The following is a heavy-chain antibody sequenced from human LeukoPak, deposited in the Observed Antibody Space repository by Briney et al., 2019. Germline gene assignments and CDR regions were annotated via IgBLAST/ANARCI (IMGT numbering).Heavy chain of an antibody. V-gene: IGHV1-69*05. CDR3: ALAVRTLAPRGDGY. CDR1: GGTFSSYA. J-gene: IGHJ4*02. D-gene: IGHD3-10*01. Sequence: ASVKVSCKASGGTFSSYAISWVRQAPGQGLEWMGGIIPIFGTANYAQKFQGRVTMTRDTSISTAYMELSRLRSDDTAVYYCALAVRTLAPRGDGYWGQGTLVTVSS. CDR2: IIPIFGTA.